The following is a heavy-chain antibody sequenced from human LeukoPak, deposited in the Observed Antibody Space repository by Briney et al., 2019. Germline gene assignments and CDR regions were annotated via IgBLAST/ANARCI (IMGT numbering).Heavy chain of an antibody. CDR1: GGSISSYY. CDR2: IYTSGST. V-gene: IGHV4-4*07. J-gene: IGHJ3*02. Sequence: ASETLSLTCTVSGGSISSYYWSWIRQPAGKGLEWIGRIYTSGSTNYNPSLKSRVTMSVDTSKNQFSLKLSSVTAADTAVYYCARGSYSNYEGALDIWGQGTMVTVSS. CDR3: ARGSYSNYEGALDI. D-gene: IGHD4-11*01.